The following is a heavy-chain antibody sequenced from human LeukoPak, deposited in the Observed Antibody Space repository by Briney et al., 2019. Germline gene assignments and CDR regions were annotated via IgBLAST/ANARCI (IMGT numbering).Heavy chain of an antibody. V-gene: IGHV1-46*01. CDR2: INPSGGST. Sequence: GASVKVSCKASGYTFTNYDIHWVRQAPGQGLEWMGIINPSGGSTNYAQKFQGRVTMTTDTSTITVYMEVSSLRSEDTAVYYCARWRTTYLDYWGQGTLVTVSS. D-gene: IGHD1/OR15-1a*01. J-gene: IGHJ4*02. CDR1: GYTFTNYD. CDR3: ARWRTTYLDY.